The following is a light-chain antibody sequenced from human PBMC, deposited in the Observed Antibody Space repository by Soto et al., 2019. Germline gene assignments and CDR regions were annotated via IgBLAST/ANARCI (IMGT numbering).Light chain of an antibody. V-gene: IGLV9-49*01. CDR1: SGYSNYK. Sequence: QLVLTQPPSASASLGASVTLTCTLSSGYSNYKVDWYQQRPGKGPRFVMRVGTGGIVGSKGDGIPDRFSVLGSGLNRYLTIKNIQEEDESDYHCGADHGSGSNFVKAVFGGGTQLTVL. J-gene: IGLJ7*01. CDR3: GADHGSGSNFVKAV. CDR2: VGTGGIVG.